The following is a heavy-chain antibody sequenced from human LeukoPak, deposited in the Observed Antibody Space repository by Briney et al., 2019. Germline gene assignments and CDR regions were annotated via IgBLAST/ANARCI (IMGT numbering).Heavy chain of an antibody. D-gene: IGHD3-22*01. CDR2: VSGTGDRT. J-gene: IGHJ3*02. CDR1: GFSFSSYA. Sequence: PGGSLRLSCAASGFSFSSYAINWVRQAPGKGPEWVSGVSGTGDRTYYADSVKGRFTISRDNSKNTMYLQMNSLRAEDTAVYYCAKARLVTMVVVRDAFDIWGQGTMVTVSS. V-gene: IGHV3-23*01. CDR3: AKARLVTMVVVRDAFDI.